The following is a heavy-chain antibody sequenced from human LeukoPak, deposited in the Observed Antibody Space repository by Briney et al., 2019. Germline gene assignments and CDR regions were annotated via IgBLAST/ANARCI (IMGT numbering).Heavy chain of an antibody. D-gene: IGHD5-12*01. Sequence: GGSLRLSCAASGFTVSSNYMSWVRQAPGKGLEWVSVIYSGGSTYYADSVKGRFTISRDNSKNTLYLQMNSLRAEDTAVYYCARALAGFISGYEHTPVFGFDYWGQGTLVTVSS. CDR2: IYSGGST. CDR1: GFTVSSNY. V-gene: IGHV3-66*01. CDR3: ARALAGFISGYEHTPVFGFDY. J-gene: IGHJ4*02.